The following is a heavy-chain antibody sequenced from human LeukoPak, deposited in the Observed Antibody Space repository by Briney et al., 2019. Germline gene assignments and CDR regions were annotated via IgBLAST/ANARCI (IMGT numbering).Heavy chain of an antibody. V-gene: IGHV4-31*03. CDR1: GGSISSGGYY. CDR2: IYYSGST. D-gene: IGHD4-17*01. CDR3: ARDNHGDYNNWFDP. Sequence: PSQTLSLICTVSGGSISSGGYYWSWIRQHPGKGLEWIGYIYYSGSTYYNLSLKSRVTISVDTSKNQFSLKLSSVTVADTAVYYCARDNHGDYNNWFDPWGQGTLVTVSS. J-gene: IGHJ5*02.